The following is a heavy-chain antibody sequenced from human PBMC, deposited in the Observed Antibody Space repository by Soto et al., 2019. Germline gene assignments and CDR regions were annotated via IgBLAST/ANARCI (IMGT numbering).Heavy chain of an antibody. CDR1: GFTFSSYG. CDR2: ISYDGSNK. J-gene: IGHJ6*02. D-gene: IGHD6-19*01. Sequence: QVQLVESGGGVVQPGRSLRLSCAASGFTFSSYGMHWVRQAPGKGLEWVAVISYDGSNKYYADSVKGRFTISRDNSKNTLYLQMNSLRAEDTAVYYCAKEAVAGTYGMDVWGQGTTVTVSS. CDR3: AKEAVAGTYGMDV. V-gene: IGHV3-30*18.